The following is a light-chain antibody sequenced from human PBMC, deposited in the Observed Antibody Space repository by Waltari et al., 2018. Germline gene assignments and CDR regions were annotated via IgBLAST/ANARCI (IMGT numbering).Light chain of an antibody. CDR2: ETS. V-gene: IGLV7-46*01. J-gene: IGLJ2*01. Sequence: QAVVTQEPSLTVSPGGTVTLTCGSSTGAVTISHYTYWYQQKPGQAPRTPVLETSKKPSWAPGRFSGSLLGGKAALTLSGAQPEDEAGYYCFLYYSGVVVFGGGTKLTVL. CDR3: FLYYSGVVV. CDR1: TGAVTISHY.